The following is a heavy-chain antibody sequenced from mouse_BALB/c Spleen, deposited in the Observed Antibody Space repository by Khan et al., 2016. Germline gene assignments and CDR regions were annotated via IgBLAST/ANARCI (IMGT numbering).Heavy chain of an antibody. Sequence: EVQLLESGGGLVKPGGSLKLSCAASGFTFSDYYMYWVRQTPEKRLEWVATISDGGSYTYYPDSVKGRFTISRDNAKNNLYLQMSSLKSEDTAMYYCAREGLGRGFAYWGQGTLVTVSA. J-gene: IGHJ3*01. CDR3: AREGLGRGFAY. CDR1: GFTFSDYY. D-gene: IGHD2-4*01. V-gene: IGHV5-4*02. CDR2: ISDGGSYT.